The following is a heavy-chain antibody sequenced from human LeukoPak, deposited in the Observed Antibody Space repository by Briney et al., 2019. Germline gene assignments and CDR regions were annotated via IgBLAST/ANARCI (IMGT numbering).Heavy chain of an antibody. CDR1: GGSISSYY. D-gene: IGHD3-22*01. Sequence: SETLSLTCTVSGGSISSYYWSWIRQPPGKGLEWIGYIYYSGSTYYNPSLKSRVTISVDTSKNQFSLKLSSVTAADTAVYYCARAVYYYDSSGPIPDYWGQGTLVTVSS. V-gene: IGHV4-59*12. J-gene: IGHJ4*02. CDR2: IYYSGST. CDR3: ARAVYYYDSSGPIPDY.